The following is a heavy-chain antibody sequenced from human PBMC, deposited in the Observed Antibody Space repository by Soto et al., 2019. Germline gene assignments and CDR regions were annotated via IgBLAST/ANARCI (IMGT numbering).Heavy chain of an antibody. D-gene: IGHD2-8*01. J-gene: IGHJ6*02. CDR1: GIIFEAHA. CDR3: VRVRNNADKRLDV. CDR2: IWYGGTT. Sequence: QEVLVESGGGVDRPGNSLRLPCVTSGIIFEAHAFHWVRQAPGKGLKWVALIWYGGTTYYEDSVQGRFSISRDNSRKTVFLQMNHLRPDDSGVYYCVRVRNNADKRLDVWGQGTTVSVSS. V-gene: IGHV3-33*01.